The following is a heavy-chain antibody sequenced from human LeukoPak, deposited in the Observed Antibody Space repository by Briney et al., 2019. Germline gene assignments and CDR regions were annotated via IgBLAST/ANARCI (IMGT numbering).Heavy chain of an antibody. Sequence: GGSLRLSCAASGFTFSSYAMHWVRQAPGKGLEWVAVISYDGSNKYYADTVKGRFTISRDNSKNTLYLQMNSLRAEDTAVYYCARDSKEVVVVPAAYRESGNWFDPWGQGTLVTVSS. CDR3: ARDSKEVVVVPAAYRESGNWFDP. CDR2: ISYDGSNK. CDR1: GFTFSSYA. V-gene: IGHV3-30-3*01. D-gene: IGHD2-2*01. J-gene: IGHJ5*02.